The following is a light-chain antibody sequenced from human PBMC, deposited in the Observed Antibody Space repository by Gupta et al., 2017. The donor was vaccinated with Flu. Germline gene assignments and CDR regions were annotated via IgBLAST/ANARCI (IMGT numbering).Light chain of an antibody. V-gene: IGLV4-69*01. CDR3: QTWGTGVRV. CDR1: SGHSSYA. Sequence: SGHSSYAIAWHQQQPEKGLRYLMKLNSDGSHSKGDGIPDRFSGSSSGAERYLTISSLQSEDEADYYCQTWGTGVRVFGTGTKVTVL. J-gene: IGLJ1*01. CDR2: LNSDGSH.